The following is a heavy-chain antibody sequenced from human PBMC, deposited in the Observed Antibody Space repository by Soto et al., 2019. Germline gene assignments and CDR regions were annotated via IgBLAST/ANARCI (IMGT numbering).Heavy chain of an antibody. J-gene: IGHJ4*02. CDR1: GCTFARFD. D-gene: IGHD5-12*01. CDR2: MSPNSGNT. Sequence: AXVTVSCKASGCTFARFDINWVRQATGQGLEWMGWMSPNSGNTDYAQKFQGRVTMTRNTSISTAYLELSSLRSEDTAVYYCARGVEAGYDYWGQGTLVTVSS. CDR3: ARGVEAGYDY. V-gene: IGHV1-8*01.